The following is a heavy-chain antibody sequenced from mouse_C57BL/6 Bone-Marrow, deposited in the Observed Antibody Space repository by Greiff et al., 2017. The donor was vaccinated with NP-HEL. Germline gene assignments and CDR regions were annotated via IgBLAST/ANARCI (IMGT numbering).Heavy chain of an antibody. CDR2: IDPSDSYT. CDR1: GYTFTSYW. CDR3: ARCDGSSSAWFAY. D-gene: IGHD1-1*01. V-gene: IGHV1-69*01. J-gene: IGHJ3*01. Sequence: VQLQQPGAELVMPGASVKLSCKASGYTFTSYWMHWVKQRPGQGLEWIGEIDPSDSYTNYNQKFKGKSTLTVDKSSSTAYMQLSSLTSEDSAVYYCARCDGSSSAWFAYWGQGTLVTVSA.